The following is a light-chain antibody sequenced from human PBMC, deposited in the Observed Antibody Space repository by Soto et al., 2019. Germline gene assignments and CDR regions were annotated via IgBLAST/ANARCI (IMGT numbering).Light chain of an antibody. CDR1: SSNIGAGYD. Sequence: QSVLTQPPSVSGAPGQRVSISCTGSSSNIGAGYDVHWYEHLPGTAPKLRIYQNNNRPSGVPDRFSGSKSGTSASLAITGLQAEDEADYYCQSYDSSLSAVVFGGGTKLTVL. V-gene: IGLV1-40*01. J-gene: IGLJ2*01. CDR3: QSYDSSLSAVV. CDR2: QNN.